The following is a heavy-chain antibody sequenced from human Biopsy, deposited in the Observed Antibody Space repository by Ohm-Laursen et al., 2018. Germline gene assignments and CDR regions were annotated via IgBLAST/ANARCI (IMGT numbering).Heavy chain of an antibody. CDR3: ARDRGYYSDRTVPGYFDL. J-gene: IGHJ2*01. CDR2: VYYTGST. D-gene: IGHD3-22*01. CDR1: GDSISSYY. Sequence: GTLSLTCTVSGDSISSYYWSWIRQPPGKGLEWIGYVYYTGSTDYNPSLQSRVTISVDTFKNHFSLRLRSVTPADTAIYCARDRGYYSDRTVPGYFDLWGRGTLVTVSS. V-gene: IGHV4-59*01.